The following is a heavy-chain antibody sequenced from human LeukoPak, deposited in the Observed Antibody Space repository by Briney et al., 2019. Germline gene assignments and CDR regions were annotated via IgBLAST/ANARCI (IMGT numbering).Heavy chain of an antibody. Sequence: PGGSLRLSCAASGFTFSSYWMYWVRQAPGKGLVWVSRINSDGKTTNYADSVKGRFTISRDNAKNTLYLQMNSLRAEDTAVYYCARDINLTGGGRSDYWGQGTLVTVSA. D-gene: IGHD3-16*01. CDR1: GFTFSSYW. CDR3: ARDINLTGGGRSDY. CDR2: INSDGKTT. J-gene: IGHJ4*02. V-gene: IGHV3-74*01.